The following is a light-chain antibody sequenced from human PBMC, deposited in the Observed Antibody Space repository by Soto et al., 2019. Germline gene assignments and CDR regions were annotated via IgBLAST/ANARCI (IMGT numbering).Light chain of an antibody. Sequence: QSVLTQPPSASGTPGQRVTISCSGSSSNIESNTVNWYQQLPGTAPKLLIYSNNQRPSGVPDRFSGSKSGTSASLAISGLQSEDEADYYCAAWGDSLNGYVSGTGTKVTV. V-gene: IGLV1-44*01. CDR1: SSNIESNT. J-gene: IGLJ1*01. CDR3: AAWGDSLNGYV. CDR2: SNN.